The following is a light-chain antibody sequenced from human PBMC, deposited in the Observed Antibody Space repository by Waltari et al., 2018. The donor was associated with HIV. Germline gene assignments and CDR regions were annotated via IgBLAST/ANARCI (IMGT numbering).Light chain of an antibody. CDR1: ENDTGPDNY. CDR3: SSFSSGPSLYI. CDR2: DVH. Sequence: SALIQPASVSGSPGPSITISCSGSENDTGPDNYVSCYQQFSGKAPKLIIYDVHKRPAGLSDRFSGSKSGNMASLTISGLQTDDEAVYFCSSFSSGPSLYIFG. J-gene: IGLJ1*01. V-gene: IGLV2-14*03.